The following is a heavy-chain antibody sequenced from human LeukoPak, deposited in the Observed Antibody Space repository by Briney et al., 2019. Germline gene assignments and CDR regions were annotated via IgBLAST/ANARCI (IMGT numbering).Heavy chain of an antibody. CDR2: VSIYNGNT. CDR3: ASPDYGGNSSDY. J-gene: IGHJ4*02. CDR1: GYTFTSYG. Sequence: ASVKVSCKASGYTFTSYGISWVRQAPGQGLEWMGWVSIYNGNTNYAQKLQGRVTMTTDTSTSTAYMELSSLRSEDTAVYYCASPDYGGNSSDYWGQGTLVTVSS. V-gene: IGHV1-18*01. D-gene: IGHD4-23*01.